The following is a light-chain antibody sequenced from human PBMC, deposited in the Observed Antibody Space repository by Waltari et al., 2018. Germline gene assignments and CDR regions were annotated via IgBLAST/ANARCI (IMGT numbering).Light chain of an antibody. J-gene: IGKJ2*01. V-gene: IGKV4-1*01. CDR1: QSVLNRPDNQKC. CDR2: GAS. Sequence: DIVMTQSPNSLTVSVGERATINCRSSQSVLNRPDNQKCLAWNQQKPGQPPKLLIYGASTRESGVSDRFSGCGSGTDFTLTITSLQAEDVAVYYCQQYYSPPHSFGQGTKLEI. CDR3: QQYYSPPHS.